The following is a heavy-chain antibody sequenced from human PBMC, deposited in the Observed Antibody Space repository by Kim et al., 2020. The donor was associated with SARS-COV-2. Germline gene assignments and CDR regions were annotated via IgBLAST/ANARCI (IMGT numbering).Heavy chain of an antibody. CDR1: GGSFSGYY. CDR2: INHSGST. Sequence: SETLSLTCAVYGGSFSGYYWSWIRQPPGKGLEWIGEINHSGSTNYNPSLKSRVTISVDTSKNQFSLKLSSVTAADTAVYYCAREVIAAPAYVGFDPWGQGTLVTVSS. V-gene: IGHV4-34*01. CDR3: AREVIAAPAYVGFDP. J-gene: IGHJ5*02. D-gene: IGHD6-6*01.